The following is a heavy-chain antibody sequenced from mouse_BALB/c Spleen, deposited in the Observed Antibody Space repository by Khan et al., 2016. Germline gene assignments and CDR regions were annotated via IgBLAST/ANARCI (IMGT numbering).Heavy chain of an antibody. CDR2: INTYSGES. J-gene: IGHJ1*01. V-gene: IGHV9-3-1*01. CDR1: GYTFTNYG. Sequence: QIQLVQSGPELKRPGKTVKISCKASGYTFTNYGINWVKQAPGKGLKWMGWINTYSGESTYADDLKGRFALSLETSANTAYLQINNLKNEDTATYICARYRYYYGSSRYFDVWSAGTTVTVSS. CDR3: ARYRYYYGSSRYFDV. D-gene: IGHD1-1*01.